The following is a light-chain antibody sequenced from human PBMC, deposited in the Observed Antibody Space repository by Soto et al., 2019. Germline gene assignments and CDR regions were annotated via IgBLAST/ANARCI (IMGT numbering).Light chain of an antibody. Sequence: QSALTQPASVSGSPGQSITISCTGASGDVVSYLLVSWYQQHPGKAPKLIIYEGGKRPSGTSNRFSGSKSGNTASLTISGVQADDEATYYCCSYAGSDTWVFGGGTKLTVL. V-gene: IGLV2-23*01. CDR3: CSYAGSDTWV. J-gene: IGLJ3*02. CDR1: SGDVVSYLL. CDR2: EGG.